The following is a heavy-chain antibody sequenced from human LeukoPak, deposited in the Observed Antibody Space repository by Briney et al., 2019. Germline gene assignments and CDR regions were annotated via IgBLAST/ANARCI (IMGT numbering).Heavy chain of an antibody. Sequence: APVKVSCKASGYAFTSYYIHWVRQAPGQGLEWMGVINPSSGGTSYAQKFQGRVTMTRDTSTGTVYMALSSLRSEDTAVYYCARPGYSYGLDYWGQGTLVTVSS. CDR2: INPSSGGT. V-gene: IGHV1-46*01. CDR3: ARPGYSYGLDY. J-gene: IGHJ4*02. D-gene: IGHD5-18*01. CDR1: GYAFTSYY.